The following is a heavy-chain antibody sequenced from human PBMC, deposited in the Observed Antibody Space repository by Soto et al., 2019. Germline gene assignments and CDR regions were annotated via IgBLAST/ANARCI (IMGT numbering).Heavy chain of an antibody. D-gene: IGHD2-15*01. CDR1: GGSISSGGYY. CDR2: IYYSGTT. J-gene: IGHJ5*02. Sequence: LSLTFTVSGGSISSGGYYWSWIRQHPGKGLEWIGYIYYSGTTYYNPSLKSRVTISVDTSKNQFSLKLSSVSAADTALYYCARCSLVVVKDPGFEPWGRGTLVTVSS. V-gene: IGHV4-31*03. CDR3: ARCSLVVVKDPGFEP.